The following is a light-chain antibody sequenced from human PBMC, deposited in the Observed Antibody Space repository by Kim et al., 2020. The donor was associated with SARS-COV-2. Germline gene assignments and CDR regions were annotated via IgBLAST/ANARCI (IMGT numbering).Light chain of an antibody. CDR2: GAS. CDR1: QSVRNNY. CDR3: QQYGDSART. J-gene: IGKJ2*01. V-gene: IGKV3-20*01. Sequence: EIVLTQSPGTLSLSPGQIATLSCRASQSVRNNYVAWYQQKPGQAPRLFIYGASNRATGIPDRFSGSGSGTDFTLTISTLEPEDFAVYYCQQYGDSARTFGQGTKLEI.